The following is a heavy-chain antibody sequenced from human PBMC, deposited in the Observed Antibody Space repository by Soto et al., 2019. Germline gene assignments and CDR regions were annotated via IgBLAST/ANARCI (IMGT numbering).Heavy chain of an antibody. J-gene: IGHJ5*02. CDR3: ARVRPWFDP. CDR2: INHSGST. Sequence: SETLSLTCAVYGGSFSGYYWSWIRQPPGKGLEWIGEINHSGSTNYNPSLKSRVTISVDTSKNQFSLKLSSVTAADTAVYYCARVRPWFDPWGQGTLVTVSS. CDR1: GGSFSGYY. V-gene: IGHV4-34*01.